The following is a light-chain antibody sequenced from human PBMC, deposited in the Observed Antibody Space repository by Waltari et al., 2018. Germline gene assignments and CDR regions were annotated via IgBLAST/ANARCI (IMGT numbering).Light chain of an antibody. J-gene: IGKJ3*01. CDR1: QSIQTF. Sequence: EIVLTQAPATLSLSPGDRATLSCRASQSIQTFLAWYQQKPGQAPRLLIYNSSLRASGVPVRFSGSGSGTDFTLTISHLEPEDFAFYFCQHRDNWLFTFGPGTKVEIK. V-gene: IGKV3-11*01. CDR2: NSS. CDR3: QHRDNWLFT.